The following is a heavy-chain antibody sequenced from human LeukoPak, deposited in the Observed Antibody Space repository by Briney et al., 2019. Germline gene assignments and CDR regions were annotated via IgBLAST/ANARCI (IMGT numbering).Heavy chain of an antibody. CDR1: GFTFSSYA. J-gene: IGHJ4*02. CDR2: ISGSGGST. V-gene: IGHV3-23*01. CDR3: AKSQDDIWSGCPLFLHY. D-gene: IGHD3-3*01. Sequence: PGGSLRLSCAASGFTFSSYAMRWVRQAPGKGLEWVSAISGSGGSTYYADSVKGRFTISRDNYKNTLYLQMNSLRAEETAVYYCAKSQDDIWSGCPLFLHYWGQGTLVTVSS.